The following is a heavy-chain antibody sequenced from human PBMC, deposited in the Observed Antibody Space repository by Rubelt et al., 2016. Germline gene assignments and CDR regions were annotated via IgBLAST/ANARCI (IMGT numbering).Heavy chain of an antibody. CDR1: GASISIFY. V-gene: IGHV4-4*07. D-gene: IGHD6-13*01. CDR2: VDPSGST. J-gene: IGHJ4*02. CDR3: ARGWGSRWYYFDY. Sequence: LSLTCTVSGASISIFYWSWIRQSAGQGLEWIGRVDPSGSTNSNLSLKSRITMSVDTSKNQFSLKLNSVTAAATAVYFCARGWGSRWYYFDYWGQGILVTVSS.